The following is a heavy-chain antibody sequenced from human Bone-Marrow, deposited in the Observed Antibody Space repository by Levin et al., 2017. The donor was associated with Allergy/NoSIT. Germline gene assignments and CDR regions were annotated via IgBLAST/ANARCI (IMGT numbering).Heavy chain of an antibody. CDR3: ARDELPTVANWFDP. J-gene: IGHJ5*02. CDR2: ISPKNGDT. D-gene: IGHD4-23*01. CDR1: GFHFSAYF. Sequence: ASVKVSCKASGFHFSAYFIHWVRQAPGQGLERMGWISPKNGDTHYARNFEARVTMTRDTSISTVYMQLSSLTSDDTAMYYCARDELPTVANWFDPWGQGTLLTVAS. V-gene: IGHV1-2*02.